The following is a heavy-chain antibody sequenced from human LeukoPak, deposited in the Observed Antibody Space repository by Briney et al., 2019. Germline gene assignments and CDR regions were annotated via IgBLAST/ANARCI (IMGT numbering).Heavy chain of an antibody. CDR1: GGSISGSSYY. CDR3: APEADYDDGSSHS. D-gene: IGHD3-22*01. V-gene: IGHV4-39*01. CDR2: IYYSGNT. J-gene: IGHJ4*02. Sequence: SETLSLTCTVSGGSISGSSYYWGWIRQPPGKGLEWIGSIYYSGNTYYNPSLKSRVTISVDTSKNQFSLKLNSVTAADTAVYYCAPEADYDDGSSHSWGQGTLVTVSS.